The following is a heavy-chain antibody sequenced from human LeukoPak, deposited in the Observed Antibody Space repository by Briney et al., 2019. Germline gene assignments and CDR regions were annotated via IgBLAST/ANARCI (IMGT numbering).Heavy chain of an antibody. J-gene: IGHJ3*02. CDR3: ARDRGSYYNAAFDI. CDR2: IIPIFGTA. D-gene: IGHD1-26*01. CDR1: GGTFSSYA. V-gene: IGHV1-69*13. Sequence: ASVKVSCKASGGTFSSYAISWVRQAPGQRLEWMGGIIPIFGTANYAQKFQGRVTITADESTSTAYMELSSLRSEDTAVYYCARDRGSYYNAAFDIWGQGTMVTVSS.